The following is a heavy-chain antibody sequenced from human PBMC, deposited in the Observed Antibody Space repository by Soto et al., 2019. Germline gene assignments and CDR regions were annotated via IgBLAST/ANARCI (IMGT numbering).Heavy chain of an antibody. J-gene: IGHJ4*02. D-gene: IGHD3-9*01. CDR3: ARSSPAGYYNIGPGYFDY. CDR2: IYYSGST. Sequence: SETLSLTCTVSGGSISSGGYYWSWIRQHPGKGLEWIGYIYYSGSTYYNPSLKSRVTISVDTSKNQFSLKLSSVTAADTAVYYCARSSPAGYYNIGPGYFDYWGQGTLVTVSS. V-gene: IGHV4-31*03. CDR1: GGSISSGGYY.